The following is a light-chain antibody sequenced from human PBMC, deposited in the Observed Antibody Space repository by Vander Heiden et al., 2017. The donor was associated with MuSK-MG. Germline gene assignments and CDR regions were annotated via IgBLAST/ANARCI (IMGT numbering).Light chain of an antibody. CDR2: VAS. J-gene: IGKJ2*01. V-gene: IGKV3-20*01. CDR1: QSVSSSY. CDR3: QQYGSPPYT. Sequence: EILLTQSPGTLSLSPGERATLSCRASQSVSSSYLAWYQQKPGQAPSLLIYVASTRATGIPDRFSGSGSGTDFTLTISRLEPEDFAVYYCQQYGSPPYTSGQGTKLEIK.